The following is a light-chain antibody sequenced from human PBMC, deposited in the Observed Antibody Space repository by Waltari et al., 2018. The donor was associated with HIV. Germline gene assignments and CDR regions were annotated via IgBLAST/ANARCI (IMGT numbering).Light chain of an antibody. CDR3: ATWDDSLSVVV. CDR1: SSPIGSNY. Sequence: QSVLSQPPSASGTPGQRVTISCSGSSSPIGSNYVYWYTQLPGTAPQRLIYRNNQRPSGGPDRFSGSKSGTSASLAISGLRSEDEADYYCATWDDSLSVVVFGGGTKLTVL. J-gene: IGLJ2*01. V-gene: IGLV1-47*01. CDR2: RNN.